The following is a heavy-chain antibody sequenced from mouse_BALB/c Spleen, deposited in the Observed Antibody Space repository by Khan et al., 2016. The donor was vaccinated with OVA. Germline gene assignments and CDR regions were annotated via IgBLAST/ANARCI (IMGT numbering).Heavy chain of an antibody. CDR3: ARGNRDFDY. CDR1: GYSFTNYV. Sequence: QIQLVQSGPELKKPGETVKISCKASGYSFTNYVMNWVKQAPGKGLKWMVWINTYIGETIYSDDFKGRVAFSLETPASTAYLQINNLKNEDTATYFCARGNRDFDYWGQGTTLTVSS. CDR2: INTYIGET. J-gene: IGHJ2*01. V-gene: IGHV9-3-1*01. D-gene: IGHD2-1*01.